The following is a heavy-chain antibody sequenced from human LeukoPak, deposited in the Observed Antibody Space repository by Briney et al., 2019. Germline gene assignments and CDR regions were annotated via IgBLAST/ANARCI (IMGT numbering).Heavy chain of an antibody. J-gene: IGHJ6*04. Sequence: ASVTVSCKVSGYTLTELSMHWVRQAPGKGLEGMGGFYPEDGETIYAQKLQGRVTMTEDTSTDTAYMELSSLRSEDTAAYYCATSGSHPSLYYYYGMDVWGKGTTVTVSS. D-gene: IGHD2-15*01. V-gene: IGHV1-24*01. CDR3: ATSGSHPSLYYYYGMDV. CDR2: FYPEDGET. CDR1: GYTLTELS.